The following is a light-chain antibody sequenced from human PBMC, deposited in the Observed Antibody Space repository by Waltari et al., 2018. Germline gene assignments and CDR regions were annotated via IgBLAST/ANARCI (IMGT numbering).Light chain of an antibody. CDR3: QQYNSYPYT. CDR2: KAY. V-gene: IGKV1-5*03. J-gene: IGKJ2*01. CDR1: QSISSW. Sequence: IQMTQSPSTLSASVGDRVTITCRASQSISSWLAWYQQKPGKAPKLLIYKAYSLESGVPSRFSGSGSGTEFTLTISSLQPDDFATYYCQQYNSYPYTVGQGTKLEIK.